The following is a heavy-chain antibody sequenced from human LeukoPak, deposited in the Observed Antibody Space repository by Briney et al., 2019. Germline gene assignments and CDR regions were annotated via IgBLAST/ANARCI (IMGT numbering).Heavy chain of an antibody. CDR2: INTNTGNP. V-gene: IGHV7-4-1*02. CDR1: GYTFTSYA. Sequence: ASVKVSCKASGYTFTSYAMNWVRQAPGQGLEWMGWINTNTGNPTYAQGFTGRFVFSLDTSVSTAYLRISSLKAEDTAVYYCAREKVAVAGDYNWFDPWGQGTLVTVSS. D-gene: IGHD6-19*01. CDR3: AREKVAVAGDYNWFDP. J-gene: IGHJ5*02.